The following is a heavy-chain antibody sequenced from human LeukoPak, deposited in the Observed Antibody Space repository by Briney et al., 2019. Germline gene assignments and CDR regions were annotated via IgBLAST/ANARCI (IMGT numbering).Heavy chain of an antibody. V-gene: IGHV4-38-2*01. D-gene: IGHD1-26*01. J-gene: IGHJ4*02. Sequence: PSETLSLTCAVSGYSISSGYYWGWIRQPPGKGLEWIGSIYHSGSTYYNPSLKSRVTISVDTSKNQFSLKLSSVTAADTAVYYCARRQVGLLDSWGQGTLVIVSS. CDR2: IYHSGST. CDR1: GYSISSGYY. CDR3: ARRQVGLLDS.